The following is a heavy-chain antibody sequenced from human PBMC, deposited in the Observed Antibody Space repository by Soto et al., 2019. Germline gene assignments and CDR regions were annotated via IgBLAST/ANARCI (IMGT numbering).Heavy chain of an antibody. CDR2: ISTYNGDT. J-gene: IGHJ4*02. CDR1: GYTFTSYG. D-gene: IGHD6-13*01. Sequence: ASVKVSCKASGYTFTSYGISWVRQAPGQGLEWMGWISTYNGDTHYTEKLQDRVTMTRDTSTSTAYMKLRSLRSDDTAVYYCPTSNGIAAAGPPLDYWGEGALVTVSS. CDR3: PTSNGIAAAGPPLDY. V-gene: IGHV1-18*01.